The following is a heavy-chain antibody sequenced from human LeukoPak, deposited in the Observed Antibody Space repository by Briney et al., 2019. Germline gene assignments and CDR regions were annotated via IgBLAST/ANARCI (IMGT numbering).Heavy chain of an antibody. V-gene: IGHV3-23*01. CDR2: ISGSSDIT. J-gene: IGHJ3*02. CDR1: GFTFSNSA. CDR3: ARSNIVGDPRGAFDI. Sequence: GGSLRLSCAASGFTFSNSAMSWVRQAPGKGLEWVSSISGSSDITNYAGSVKGRFTVSRDNSKDTLYLQMNSLRAEDTAIYYCARSNIVGDPRGAFDIWGQGTMVTVYS. D-gene: IGHD1-26*01.